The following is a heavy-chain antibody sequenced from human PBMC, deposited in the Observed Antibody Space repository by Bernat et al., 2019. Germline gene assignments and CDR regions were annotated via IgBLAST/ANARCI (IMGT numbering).Heavy chain of an antibody. CDR2: IIPIFGTA. D-gene: IGHD6-13*01. CDR3: ARDTLAAAGTNYYYYYMDV. V-gene: IGHV1-69*01. CDR1: GGTFSSYA. Sequence: QVQLVQSGAEVKKPGSSVKVSCKASGGTFSSYAISWVRQAPGQGLEWMGGIIPIFGTANYAQKLQGRGKHSAGESTSTAYMELSSLRSEDTAVYYCARDTLAAAGTNYYYYYMDVWGKGTTVTVSS. J-gene: IGHJ6*03.